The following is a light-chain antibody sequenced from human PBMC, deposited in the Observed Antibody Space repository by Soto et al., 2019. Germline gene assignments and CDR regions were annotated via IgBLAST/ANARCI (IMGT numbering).Light chain of an antibody. CDR1: QGISTF. CDR3: QQLHSYPIT. CDR2: AAS. J-gene: IGKJ5*01. V-gene: IGKV1-9*01. Sequence: IQLTQSPSSLSASVGDRVTFTCRASQGISTFLAWYQQKAGKAPTPLIYAASTLQTGVSPRFSGSGSGTDFSLTISNLQPEDSAIYYCQQLHSYPITFGHWTRLEIK.